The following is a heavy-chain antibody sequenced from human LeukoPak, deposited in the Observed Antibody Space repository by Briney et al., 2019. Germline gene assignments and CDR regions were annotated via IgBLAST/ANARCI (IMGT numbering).Heavy chain of an antibody. CDR3: ARDPSGAPREYYYYYMDV. J-gene: IGHJ6*03. V-gene: IGHV3-20*04. D-gene: IGHD6-6*01. Sequence: GGSLRLSCAASGFTFDDYGMSWVRQAPGKGLEWVSGINWNGGSTGYADSEKGRFTISRDNAKNSLYLQMNSLRAEDTALYYCARDPSGAPREYYYYYMDVWGKGTTVTVSS. CDR1: GFTFDDYG. CDR2: INWNGGST.